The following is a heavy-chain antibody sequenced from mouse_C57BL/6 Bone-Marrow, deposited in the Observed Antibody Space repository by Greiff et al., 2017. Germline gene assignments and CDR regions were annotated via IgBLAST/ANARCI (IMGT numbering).Heavy chain of an antibody. D-gene: IGHD1-1*01. CDR3: ARQVTTVLATKYFDV. CDR2: ISGGGGNT. V-gene: IGHV5-9*01. Sequence: EVNVVESGGGLVKPGGSLKLSCAASGFTFSSYTMSWVRQTPGQRLQWVAAISGGGGNTYYPDSVKGRCTISGDNDKNILYMQMSSLRSEDTALYYCARQVTTVLATKYFDVWGTGTTVTVSS. CDR1: GFTFSSYT. J-gene: IGHJ1*03.